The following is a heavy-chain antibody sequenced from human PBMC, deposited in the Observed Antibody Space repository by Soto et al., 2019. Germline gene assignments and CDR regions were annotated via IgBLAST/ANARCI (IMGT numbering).Heavy chain of an antibody. V-gene: IGHV3-66*01. Sequence: GGSLSLSCAASGFTVSSNYMSWVRQAPGKGLEWVSVIYSGGSTYYADSVKGRFTISRDNSKNTLYLQMNSLRAEDTAVYYCARVGDSGYDFYYWGQGTLVTVSS. CDR3: ARVGDSGYDFYY. CDR1: GFTVSSNY. CDR2: IYSGGST. D-gene: IGHD5-12*01. J-gene: IGHJ4*02.